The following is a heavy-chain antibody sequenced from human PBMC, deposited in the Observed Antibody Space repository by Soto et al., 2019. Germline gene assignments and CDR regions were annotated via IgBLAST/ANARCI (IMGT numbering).Heavy chain of an antibody. D-gene: IGHD1-1*01. J-gene: IGHJ4*02. CDR2: INPNGGST. CDR3: ARDGVQLWPRYDVDY. CDR1: GYSFSNYS. V-gene: IGHV1-46*01. Sequence: VQLVQSGAEVKKPGASVQVSCKTSGYSFSNYSMHWVRQVPGQGLEWMGKINPNGGSTSLAQKFKDAVTLTRDTSTHTVYMELSSLTSEDTAVYYCARDGVQLWPRYDVDYWGQGTVVTVPS.